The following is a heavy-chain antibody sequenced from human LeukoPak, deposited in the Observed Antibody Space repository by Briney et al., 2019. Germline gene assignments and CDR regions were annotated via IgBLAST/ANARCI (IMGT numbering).Heavy chain of an antibody. CDR1: GASISSYY. J-gene: IGHJ3*02. CDR3: ARGSSGYDPDAFDI. Sequence: ASETLSLTCTVAGASISSYYGSWIRQPPGEGLEWIGYIYYSGSTNYNPSLKSRVTISVDTSKNQFSLKLSSVTAADTAVYYCARGSSGYDPDAFDIWGQGTMVTVSS. D-gene: IGHD5-12*01. CDR2: IYYSGST. V-gene: IGHV4-59*01.